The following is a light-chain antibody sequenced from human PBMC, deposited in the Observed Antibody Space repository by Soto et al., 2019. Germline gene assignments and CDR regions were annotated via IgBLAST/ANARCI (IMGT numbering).Light chain of an antibody. CDR3: GSYTSSSPPYV. CDR1: SSDVGGYNY. CDR2: DVY. J-gene: IGLJ1*01. Sequence: QPALTQPASVSGSPGQSITISCTGTSSDVGGYNYVSWYQQHPGKAPKLIIYDVYTRPSGMSNRFSGSKSGNTASLTISGLQAEDEADYYCGSYTSSSPPYVFGIGTKVTLL. V-gene: IGLV2-14*01.